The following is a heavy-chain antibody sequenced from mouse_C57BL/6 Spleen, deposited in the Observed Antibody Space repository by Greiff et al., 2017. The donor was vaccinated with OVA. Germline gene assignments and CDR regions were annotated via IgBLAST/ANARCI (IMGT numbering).Heavy chain of an antibody. J-gene: IGHJ2*01. CDR2: IDPSDSYT. V-gene: IGHV1-59*01. D-gene: IGHD2-3*01. CDR1: GYTFTSYW. CDR3: ARSGSLYDGYLDY. Sequence: QVQLQQPGAELVRPGTSVKLSCKASGYTFTSYWMHWVKQRPGQGLEWIGVIDPSDSYTNYNQKFKGKATLTVDTSSSTAYMQLSSLTSEDSAVYYCARSGSLYDGYLDYWGQGTTLTVSS.